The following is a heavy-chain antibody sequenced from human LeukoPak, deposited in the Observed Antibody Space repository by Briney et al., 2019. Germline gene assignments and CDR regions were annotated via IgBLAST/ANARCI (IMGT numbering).Heavy chain of an antibody. V-gene: IGHV3-21*01. CDR1: GFTFCSYS. J-gene: IGHJ2*01. Sequence: GGSLRLSCAASGFTFCSYSMNWVRQAPGKGLEWVSSISSSSSYIYYADSVKGRFTISRDNAKNSLYLQMNSLRAEDTAVYYCARDSSYCSGGSCYSVWYFDLWGRGTLVTVSS. CDR2: ISSSSSYI. D-gene: IGHD2-15*01. CDR3: ARDSSYCSGGSCYSVWYFDL.